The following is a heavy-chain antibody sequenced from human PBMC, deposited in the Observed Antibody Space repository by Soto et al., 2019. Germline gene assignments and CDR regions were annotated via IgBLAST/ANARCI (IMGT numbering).Heavy chain of an antibody. D-gene: IGHD2-15*01. CDR2: IIPIFGPA. CDR1: GGTVSNSA. CDR3: GRGSSWTKVEY. Sequence: QVLLVQSGAEVKKPGSSVKVSCKASGGTVSNSAISWLRQAPGQGLEWMGGIIPIFGPAIYARKFRGRVTITADESTSTAYMELSTVRSEDTAVYYCGRGSSWTKVEYWGQGTQVTVSS. V-gene: IGHV1-69*01. J-gene: IGHJ4*02.